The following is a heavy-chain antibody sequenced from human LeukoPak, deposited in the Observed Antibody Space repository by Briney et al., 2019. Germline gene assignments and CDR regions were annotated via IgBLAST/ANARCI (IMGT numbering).Heavy chain of an antibody. CDR2: IYYSGST. J-gene: IGHJ3*02. Sequence: SETLSLTCTVSGGSISGSSYYWGWIRQPPGKGLEWIGSIYYSGSTYYNPSLKSRVTISVDTSKNQFSLKLSSVTAADTAVYFCARGGLLRLGDLYAFDIWGQGTMVTVSS. D-gene: IGHD3-16*01. V-gene: IGHV4-39*07. CDR3: ARGGLLRLGDLYAFDI. CDR1: GGSISGSSYY.